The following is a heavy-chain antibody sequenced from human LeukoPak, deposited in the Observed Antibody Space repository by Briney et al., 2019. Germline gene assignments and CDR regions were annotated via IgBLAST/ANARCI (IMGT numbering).Heavy chain of an antibody. V-gene: IGHV3-21*06. Sequence: PGGSLRLSCSASGFTFSDYDMNWIRQAPGKGLEWISAISGRSSHTYYGDSVKGRFSISRDNAKNLLYLQMNGLEAEDTAVYYCGRAFPPLRTSSAGDLWGQGTLVTVSS. CDR2: ISGRSSHT. CDR1: GFTFSDYD. CDR3: GRAFPPLRTSSAGDL. D-gene: IGHD3-16*01. J-gene: IGHJ4*02.